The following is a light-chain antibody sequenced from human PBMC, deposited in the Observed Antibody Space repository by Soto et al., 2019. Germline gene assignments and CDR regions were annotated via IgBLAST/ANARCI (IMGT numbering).Light chain of an antibody. V-gene: IGKV1-39*01. CDR1: QSIGPY. CDR3: QQSYSSPQA. CDR2: GAT. J-gene: IGKJ2*01. Sequence: DIQITQSPPSLPASVGDRVTITCRASQSIGPYLTWYQQKPGKAPNPLIYGATSLQGGVSSRFSGSGSGTDCTLTISSLQPEDFAPYVCQQSYSSPQAFGQGTKVDIK.